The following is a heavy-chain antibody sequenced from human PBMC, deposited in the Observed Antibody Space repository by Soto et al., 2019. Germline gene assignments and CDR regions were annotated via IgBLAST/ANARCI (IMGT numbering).Heavy chain of an antibody. J-gene: IGHJ4*02. D-gene: IGHD5-12*01. CDR2: IYYSGST. Sequence: SETMSLTCTVSGGYISSYYWSWIRQPPGKGLEWIGYIYYSGSTNYNPSLKSRVTISVDTSKNQFSLKLSSVTAADTAVYYCAGAYGGYADYWGQGALVTVSS. V-gene: IGHV4-59*01. CDR1: GGYISSYY. CDR3: AGAYGGYADY.